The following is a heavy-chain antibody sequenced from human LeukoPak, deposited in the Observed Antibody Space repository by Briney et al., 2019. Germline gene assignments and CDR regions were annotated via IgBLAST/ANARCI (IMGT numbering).Heavy chain of an antibody. Sequence: GRSLRLSCAASGFTFDDYAMHWVRQAPGKGLEWVSGISWNSGSIGYADSVKGRFTISRDNSKNTLYLQMNSLRAEDTAVYYCAKDQGTTMGIMTPFDYWGQGTLVTVSS. CDR3: AKDQGTTMGIMTPFDY. J-gene: IGHJ4*02. D-gene: IGHD3-3*01. V-gene: IGHV3-9*01. CDR2: ISWNSGSI. CDR1: GFTFDDYA.